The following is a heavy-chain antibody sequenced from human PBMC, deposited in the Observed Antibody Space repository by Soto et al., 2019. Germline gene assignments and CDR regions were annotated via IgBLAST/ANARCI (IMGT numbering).Heavy chain of an antibody. Sequence: VGSLRLSCAASGFTFSSYEMNWVRQAPGKGLEWVSYISSSGSTIYYADSVKGRFTISRDNAKNSLYLQMNSLRAEDTAVYYCARDFLGIAARRPPDYWGQGTLVTV. CDR2: ISSSGSTI. D-gene: IGHD6-6*01. J-gene: IGHJ4*02. V-gene: IGHV3-48*03. CDR1: GFTFSSYE. CDR3: ARDFLGIAARRPPDY.